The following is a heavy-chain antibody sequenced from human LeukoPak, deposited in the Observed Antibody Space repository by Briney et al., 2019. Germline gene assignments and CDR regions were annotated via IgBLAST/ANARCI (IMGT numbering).Heavy chain of an antibody. CDR3: AREEHNYYYGMDV. Sequence: SETLSLTCTVSGGSISSSSYYWGWIRQPPGTGLEWIGSIYYSGSTYYNPSLKSRVTISVDTSKNQFSLKLSSVTAADTAVYYCAREEHNYYYGMDVWGQGTTVTVSS. CDR2: IYYSGST. V-gene: IGHV4-39*01. CDR1: GGSISSSSYY. D-gene: IGHD2-21*01. J-gene: IGHJ6*02.